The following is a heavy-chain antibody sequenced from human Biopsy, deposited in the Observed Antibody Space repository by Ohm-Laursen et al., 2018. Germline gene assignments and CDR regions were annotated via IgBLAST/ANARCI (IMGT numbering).Heavy chain of an antibody. Sequence: SETLSLTCSVSGYSMSTYYWSWIRQSPGKGLEWIGHIYYSGSTNYNPSLQSRVVVSVDTSKNQFSLRLNSVTAADTATYYCARDRGSGWTDYWGQGTLVTVSS. CDR2: IYYSGST. CDR3: ARDRGSGWTDY. J-gene: IGHJ4*02. D-gene: IGHD6-19*01. V-gene: IGHV4-59*01. CDR1: GYSMSTYY.